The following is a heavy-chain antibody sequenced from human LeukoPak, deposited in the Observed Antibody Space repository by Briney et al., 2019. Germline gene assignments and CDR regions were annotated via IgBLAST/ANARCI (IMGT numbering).Heavy chain of an antibody. Sequence: PGGSLRLSCAASGVSFRNYWWSWVRQAPGKGLEWMGDIKQDGSAKYYVDSVKGRFTISRNNAKNSLSLQMNSLRVEDTAVYYCAKESPGYCAGTSCWDSWGQGTLVTVSS. V-gene: IGHV3-7*05. D-gene: IGHD2-2*01. CDR1: GVSFRNYW. J-gene: IGHJ4*02. CDR2: IKQDGSAK. CDR3: AKESPGYCAGTSCWDS.